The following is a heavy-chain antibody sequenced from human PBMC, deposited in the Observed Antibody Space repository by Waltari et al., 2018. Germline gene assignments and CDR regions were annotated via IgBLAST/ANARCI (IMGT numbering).Heavy chain of an antibody. Sequence: PGLVKPSATLSLTCTVSGGYISSHYWSWIRQPPGKGLEWIGYIYYSGSTNYNPSLKSRVTISVDTSKNQFSLKLSSVTAADTAVYYCARARRYCSGGSCYYWFDPWGQGTLVTVSS. CDR3: ARARRYCSGGSCYYWFDP. CDR2: IYYSGST. CDR1: GGYISSHY. V-gene: IGHV4-59*11. D-gene: IGHD2-15*01. J-gene: IGHJ5*02.